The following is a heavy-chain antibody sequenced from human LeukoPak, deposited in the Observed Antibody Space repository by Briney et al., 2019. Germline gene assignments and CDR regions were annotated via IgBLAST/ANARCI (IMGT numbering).Heavy chain of an antibody. CDR3: ARAFLRYQLLSCDLDP. CDR1: GYTFTSYY. Sequence: ASVKVSCKASGYTFTSYYMHWVRQAPGQGLEWMGIINPSGGSTSYAQKFQGSVTMTRDTSTSTVYMELSSLRSEDTAVYYCARAFLRYQLLSCDLDPWGQGTLVTVSS. V-gene: IGHV1-46*01. J-gene: IGHJ5*02. D-gene: IGHD2-2*01. CDR2: INPSGGST.